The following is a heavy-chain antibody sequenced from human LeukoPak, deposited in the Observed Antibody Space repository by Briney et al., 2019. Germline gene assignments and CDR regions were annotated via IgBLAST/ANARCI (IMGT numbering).Heavy chain of an antibody. CDR3: ARGRGIAATSVGFDP. J-gene: IGHJ5*02. CDR2: INHSGST. V-gene: IGHV4-34*01. D-gene: IGHD6-13*01. Sequence: PSETLSLTCAVYGGSFSGYYWAWFPQPPGKGLEWIGEINHSGSTNYNPSLKSRVTISVDTSKNQFSLKLSSVTAADTAVYYCARGRGIAATSVGFDPWGQGTLVTVSS. CDR1: GGSFSGYY.